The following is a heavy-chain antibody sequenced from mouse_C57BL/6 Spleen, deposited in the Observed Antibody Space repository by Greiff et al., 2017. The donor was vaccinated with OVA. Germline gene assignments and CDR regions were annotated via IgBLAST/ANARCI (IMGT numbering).Heavy chain of an antibody. Sequence: QVQLQQPGAELVKPGASVKMSCKASGYTFTSYWITWVKPRPGTGLEWIGDLYPGSGSTNYNEKFKRKATLYVDTSSSTAYIQLNSLTSEDAAVYYCARHYYCSSSYFDYWGQGTTLTVSS. CDR3: ARHYYCSSSYFDY. V-gene: IGHV1-55*01. CDR2: LYPGSGST. CDR1: GYTFTSYW. D-gene: IGHD1-1*01. J-gene: IGHJ2*01.